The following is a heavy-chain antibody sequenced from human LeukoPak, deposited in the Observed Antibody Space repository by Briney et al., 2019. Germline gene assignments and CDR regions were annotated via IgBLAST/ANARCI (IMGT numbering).Heavy chain of an antibody. V-gene: IGHV3-23*01. CDR1: GFTFSSYA. CDR3: AKDRTARSSGYLGLFDY. D-gene: IGHD3-22*01. CDR2: ISGSGGST. J-gene: IGHJ4*02. Sequence: GGSLRLSCAASGFTFSSYAMSWVRQAPGKGLEWVSAISGSGGSTYYADSVKGRFTISRDNSKNTLYLQMNSLRAEDTAVYYCAKDRTARSSGYLGLFDYWGQGTLVTVSS.